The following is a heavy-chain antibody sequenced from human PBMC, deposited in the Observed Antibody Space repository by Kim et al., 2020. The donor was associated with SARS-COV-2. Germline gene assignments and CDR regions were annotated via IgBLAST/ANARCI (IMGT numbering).Heavy chain of an antibody. Sequence: KSRVTISVDTSKNQFSLKLSSVTAADTAVYYCARVALYDSSGYYYKYFQHWGQGTLVTVSS. CDR3: ARVALYDSSGYYYKYFQH. D-gene: IGHD3-22*01. V-gene: IGHV4-59*01. J-gene: IGHJ1*01.